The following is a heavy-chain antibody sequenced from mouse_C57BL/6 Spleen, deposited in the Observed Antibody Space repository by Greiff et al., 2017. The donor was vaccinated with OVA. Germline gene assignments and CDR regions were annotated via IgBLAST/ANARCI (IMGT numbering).Heavy chain of an antibody. V-gene: IGHV1-69*01. J-gene: IGHJ4*01. D-gene: IGHD2-4*01. CDR2: IDPSDSYT. CDR1: GYTFTSYW. Sequence: VQLQQPGAELVMPGASVKLSCKASGYTFTSYWMPWVKQRPGQGLEWIGEIDPSDSYTNYTQKFKGKSTLTVDKSSSTAYMQLSSLTSEDSAVYYCARGGLHYAMDYWGQGTSVTVSS. CDR3: ARGGLHYAMDY.